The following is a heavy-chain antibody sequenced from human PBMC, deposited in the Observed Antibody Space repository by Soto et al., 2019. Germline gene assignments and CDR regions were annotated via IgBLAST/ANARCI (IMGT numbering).Heavy chain of an antibody. D-gene: IGHD2-2*01. Sequence: ASEARSVTRPGYGGSLSGCERSGSRHPPGKGLEWIGEINHSGSTNYNPSLKSRVTISVDTSKNQFSLKLSSVTAADTAVYYCARGRFFVDILVVPAATGGYYFDYRGQRTLVTVSS. V-gene: IGHV4-34*01. CDR3: ARGRFFVDILVVPAATGGYYFDY. J-gene: IGHJ4*02. CDR2: INHSGST. CDR1: GGSLSGCE.